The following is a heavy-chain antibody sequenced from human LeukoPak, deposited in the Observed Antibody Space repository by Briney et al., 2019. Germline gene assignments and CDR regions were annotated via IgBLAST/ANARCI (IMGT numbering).Heavy chain of an antibody. CDR3: ARERGYSYGILDF. Sequence: ASVKVSCKASGYTFTGYYMHWVRQAPGQGLEWMGPINPNSGGTNYAQKFQGRVTMTRDTSISPAYMELSRLRSDDPAVYYFARERGYSYGILDFWGQGTLVSVSS. CDR2: INPNSGGT. V-gene: IGHV1-2*06. J-gene: IGHJ4*02. CDR1: GYTFTGYY. D-gene: IGHD5-18*01.